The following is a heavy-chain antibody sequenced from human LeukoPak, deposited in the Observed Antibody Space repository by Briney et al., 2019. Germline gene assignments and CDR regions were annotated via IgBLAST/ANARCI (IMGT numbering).Heavy chain of an antibody. D-gene: IGHD6-19*01. CDR2: MNPNSGNT. CDR1: GYTFTSYD. J-gene: IGHJ4*02. V-gene: IGHV1-8*01. CDR3: ARSEVEWLVPRDY. Sequence: ASVKVSCKASGYTFTSYDINWVRQATGQGLEWMGRMNPNSGNTGYAQKFQGRVTMTRNTSISTAYMELSSLRSEDTAVYYCARSEVEWLVPRDYWGQGTLVTVSS.